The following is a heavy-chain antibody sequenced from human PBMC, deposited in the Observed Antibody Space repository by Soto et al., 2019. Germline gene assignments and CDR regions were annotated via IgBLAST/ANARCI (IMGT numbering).Heavy chain of an antibody. J-gene: IGHJ4*03. Sequence: QVQLQESGPGLVKPSQTLSLTCSVSGGSISNDDYYWSWIRQSPGKGLEWIGHIHHSGSAHYNPSLTGRMIISLDTSKSQFSLNLTSVTAADTAIYYCSRLGYCSGGSCHNYWGHGTLVTVSS. CDR1: GGSISNDDYY. D-gene: IGHD2-15*01. CDR3: SRLGYCSGGSCHNY. V-gene: IGHV4-30-4*01. CDR2: IHHSGSA.